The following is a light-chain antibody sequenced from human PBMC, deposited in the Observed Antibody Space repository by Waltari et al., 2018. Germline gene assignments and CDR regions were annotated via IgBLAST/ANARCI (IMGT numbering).Light chain of an antibody. CDR2: SHH. V-gene: IGLV1-40*01. CDR3: QSYDMSLSGWV. J-gene: IGLJ3*02. Sequence: QSVLTQPPSVSGAPGQGVIISCTGNRSNIGAGYDVHWYQHLPRTAPRVVIYSHHIRPSGVPDRFSGSKSATSASLAITGLQTEDEAVYFCQSYDMSLSGWVFGGGSRLTVL. CDR1: RSNIGAGYD.